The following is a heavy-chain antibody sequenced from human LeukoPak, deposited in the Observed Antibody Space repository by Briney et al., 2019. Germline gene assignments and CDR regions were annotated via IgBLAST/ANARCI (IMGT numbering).Heavy chain of an antibody. CDR3: AILLEDYAFSTGSAKDY. J-gene: IGHJ4*02. D-gene: IGHD3-3*01. CDR1: GYSLTQLS. V-gene: IGHV1-24*01. Sequence: ASVKVSCKVSGYSLTQLSMHWVRQGIGRGLEWMGGFDPVDGETIYAQKFQGRVTMTENTSTDTACMELSSLRSDDMAVYYCAILLEDYAFSTGSAKDYWGQGTLVTVSS. CDR2: FDPVDGET.